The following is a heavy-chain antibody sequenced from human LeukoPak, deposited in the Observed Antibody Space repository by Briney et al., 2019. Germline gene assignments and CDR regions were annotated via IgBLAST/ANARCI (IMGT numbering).Heavy chain of an antibody. CDR3: AARGWNYYDSSGYKYYFDY. D-gene: IGHD3-22*01. J-gene: IGHJ4*02. CDR1: GFTFTSSA. Sequence: SVKVSCKASGFTFTSSAVQWVRQARGQRLEWIGWIVVGSGNTNYAQKFQERVTITRDMSTSTAYMELSSLKSEDTAVYYCAARGWNYYDSSGYKYYFDYWGQGTLVTVSS. CDR2: IVVGSGNT. V-gene: IGHV1-58*01.